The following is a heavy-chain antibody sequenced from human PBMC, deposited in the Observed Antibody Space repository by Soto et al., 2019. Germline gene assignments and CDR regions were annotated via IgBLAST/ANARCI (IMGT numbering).Heavy chain of an antibody. V-gene: IGHV3-74*01. CDR1: GFTFSSYW. CDR2: INSDGSST. D-gene: IGHD5-12*01. J-gene: IGHJ6*02. CDR3: ASSVGEYSGYDPPYGYYYYGMEV. Sequence: GGSLRLSCAASGFTFSSYWMHWVRQAPGKGLVWVSRINSDGSSTSYADSVKGRFTISRDNAKNTLYLQMNSLRAEDTAVYYCASSVGEYSGYDPPYGYYYYGMEVWGQGTTVTVSS.